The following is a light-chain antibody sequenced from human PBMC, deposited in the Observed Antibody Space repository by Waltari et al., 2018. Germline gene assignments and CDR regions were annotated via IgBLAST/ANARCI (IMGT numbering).Light chain of an antibody. CDR3: SAYTSRGTLK. Sequence: QSALTQPAPVSGSPGQSITISCTGTRGDLGAYRYVTCYQHHPGEVPKLILYDVAQRPSGVSKRFCGSKSGNTASLTVSGLQAEDEALYYCSAYTSRGTLKFGGGTRVTVL. V-gene: IGLV2-14*03. J-gene: IGLJ2*01. CDR2: DVA. CDR1: RGDLGAYRY.